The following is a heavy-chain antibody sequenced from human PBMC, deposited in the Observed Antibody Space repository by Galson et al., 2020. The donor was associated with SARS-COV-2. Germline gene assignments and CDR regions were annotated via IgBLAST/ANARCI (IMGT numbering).Heavy chain of an antibody. CDR1: GYTLTELS. D-gene: IGHD3-10*01. CDR2: FDPEDGET. V-gene: IGHV1-24*01. CDR3: ATVTRRAFMDSGSQFDY. J-gene: IGHJ4*02. Sequence: ASVKVSCKVSGYTLTELSMHWVRQAPGKGLEWMGGFDPEDGETIYAQKFQGRVTMTEDTSTDTAYMELSSLRSEDTAVYYCATVTRRAFMDSGSQFDYWGQGTLVTVSS.